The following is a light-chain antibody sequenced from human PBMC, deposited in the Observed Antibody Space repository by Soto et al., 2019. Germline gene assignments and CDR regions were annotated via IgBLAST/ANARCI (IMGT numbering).Light chain of an antibody. V-gene: IGLV1-51*01. CDR2: ENN. CDR1: SSNIGNNY. CDR3: RTWDSSLSAGV. Sequence: QSVLTQPPSVSAAPGQKVTISCSGFSSNIGNNYVSWYQQVPGTAPKLLIYENNKRPSGIPDRFSGSKSGTSATLDITGLQTGDEADYYCRTWDSSLSAGVFGGGTKLTVL. J-gene: IGLJ2*01.